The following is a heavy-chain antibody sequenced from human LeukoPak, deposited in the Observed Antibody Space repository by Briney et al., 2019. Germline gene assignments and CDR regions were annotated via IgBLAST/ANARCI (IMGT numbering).Heavy chain of an antibody. CDR1: GGSISSYY. Sequence: PSETLSLTCTVSGGSISSYYWSWIRQPPGKGLEWIGYIYYSGSTNYNPSLKSRVTISVDTSKNQFSLKLSSVTAADTAVYYCARSVGSYSSSWLYYMDVWGKGTTVTVSS. J-gene: IGHJ6*03. CDR2: IYYSGST. CDR3: ARSVGSYSSSWLYYMDV. D-gene: IGHD6-13*01. V-gene: IGHV4-59*01.